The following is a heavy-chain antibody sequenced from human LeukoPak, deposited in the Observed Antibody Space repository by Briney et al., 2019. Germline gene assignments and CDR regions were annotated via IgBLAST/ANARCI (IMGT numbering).Heavy chain of an antibody. J-gene: IGHJ6*03. CDR1: GYTFTSYG. CDR3: ASCTGYSSGWYGESGYYYYYMDV. V-gene: IGHV1-18*01. CDR2: ISAYNGNT. D-gene: IGHD6-19*01. Sequence: ASVKVSCKASGYTFTSYGISWVRQAPGQGLEWMGWISAYNGNTNYAQKLQGRVTMTTDTSTSTAYMELRSLRSDDTAVYYCASCTGYSSGWYGESGYYYYYMDVCGKGTTVTVSS.